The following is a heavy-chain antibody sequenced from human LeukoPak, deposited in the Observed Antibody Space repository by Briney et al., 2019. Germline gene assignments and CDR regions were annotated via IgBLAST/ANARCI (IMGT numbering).Heavy chain of an antibody. V-gene: IGHV4-39*01. CDR1: GGSISSSSYY. Sequence: PSETLSLTCTVSGGSISSSSYYWGWIRQPPGKGVEWIGTIYYTGTTYYNPSLKSRVTISADTSKNQFSLKLSSVTAADTAVYYCASISYSSGSDFDYWGQGTLVTVSS. CDR3: ASISYSSGSDFDY. D-gene: IGHD3-10*01. CDR2: IYYTGTT. J-gene: IGHJ4*02.